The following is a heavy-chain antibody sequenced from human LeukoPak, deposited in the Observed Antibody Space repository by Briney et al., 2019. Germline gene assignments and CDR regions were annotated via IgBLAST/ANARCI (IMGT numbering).Heavy chain of an antibody. CDR2: IYYSGST. CDR3: ARGLSSRGWYFNAFDI. CDR1: GGSISSYY. V-gene: IGHV4-59*01. D-gene: IGHD6-19*01. J-gene: IGHJ3*02. Sequence: SETLSLTCTVSGGSISSYYWSWIRQPPGKGLEWIGYIYYSGSTNYNPSLKSRVTISVDTSKNQFSLKLSSVTAADTAVYYCARGLSSRGWYFNAFDIWGQGTMVTVSS.